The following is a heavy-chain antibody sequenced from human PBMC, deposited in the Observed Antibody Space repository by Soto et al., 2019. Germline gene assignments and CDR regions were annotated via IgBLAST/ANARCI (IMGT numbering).Heavy chain of an antibody. Sequence: SVKVSCKASGGTFSNHAITWVRQAPGQGLEWIGGIIPMFGTPIYAQKFHGRITFIADEFTTTAYMELSSLRSEDTAVYYCAAERVGDSSGYYPLGIWGQGTMVT. D-gene: IGHD3-22*01. V-gene: IGHV1-69*13. CDR1: GGTFSNHA. CDR2: IIPMFGTP. J-gene: IGHJ3*02. CDR3: AAERVGDSSGYYPLGI.